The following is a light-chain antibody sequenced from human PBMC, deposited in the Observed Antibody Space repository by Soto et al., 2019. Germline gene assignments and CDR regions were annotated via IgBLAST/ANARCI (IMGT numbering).Light chain of an antibody. CDR2: AAS. Sequence: AVLLTQSPSSFSASTGDRATITCRASQDIHNYLAWYQQVPGKAPKLLLYAASILQTGVPSRFSGSGSGTDFTLTIDGLQSEDFATYFCQHYYNYPCTFG. V-gene: IGKV1-8*01. J-gene: IGKJ1*01. CDR3: QHYYNYPCT. CDR1: QDIHNY.